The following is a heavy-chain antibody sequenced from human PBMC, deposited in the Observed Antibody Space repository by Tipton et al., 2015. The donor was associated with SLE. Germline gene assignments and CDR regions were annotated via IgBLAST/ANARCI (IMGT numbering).Heavy chain of an antibody. CDR3: ARPIAVAGTGPPFDY. D-gene: IGHD6-19*01. CDR2: IWYDGSNK. J-gene: IGHJ4*02. V-gene: IGHV3-33*01. Sequence: SLRLSCAASGFTFSSYGMHWVRQAPGKGLEWVAVIWYDGSNKYYADSVKGRFTISRDNSKNTLYLQMNSLRAEDTAVYYCARPIAVAGTGPPFDYWGQGTLVTVSS. CDR1: GFTFSSYG.